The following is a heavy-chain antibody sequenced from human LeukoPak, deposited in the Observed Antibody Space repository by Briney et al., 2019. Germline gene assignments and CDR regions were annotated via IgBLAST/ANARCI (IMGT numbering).Heavy chain of an antibody. CDR3: VRMGRYGDYDY. V-gene: IGHV3-7*01. D-gene: IGHD4-17*01. J-gene: IGHJ4*02. Sequence: GGSLRLSCAASGFAFSSYWMSWVRQAPGKGLEWVANIKQDGNEKYFVDSVKGRFTISRDNAKNSLYLQMNSLRAEDTAVYYCVRMGRYGDYDYWGQGTLVTVSS. CDR1: GFAFSSYW. CDR2: IKQDGNEK.